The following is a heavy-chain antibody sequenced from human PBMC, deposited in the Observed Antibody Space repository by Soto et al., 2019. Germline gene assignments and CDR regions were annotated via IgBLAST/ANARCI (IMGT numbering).Heavy chain of an antibody. CDR3: AKNGQPPYYCYGLDV. J-gene: IGHJ6*02. D-gene: IGHD2-8*01. Sequence: QGHLVQSGAEVKKPGTSVKVSCKASGYTFTRYGISWVRQAPGQGLEWMGWISGYKGDTNYAQNLQGRVTMTIDTSTSTAYMELRSLTSDDTAVYYCAKNGQPPYYCYGLDVWGQGTTVTVSS. CDR1: GYTFTRYG. CDR2: ISGYKGDT. V-gene: IGHV1-18*01.